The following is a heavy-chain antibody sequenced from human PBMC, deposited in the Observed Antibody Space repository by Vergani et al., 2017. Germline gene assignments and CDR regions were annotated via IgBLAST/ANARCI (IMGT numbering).Heavy chain of an antibody. D-gene: IGHD3-10*01. V-gene: IGHV1-46*03. CDR3: ARGRGITMLYYGMDV. CDR2: INPSGGST. Sequence: QVQLVQSGAEVKKPGASVKVSCKASRYTFTSYYMHWVRQAPGQGLEWMGIINPSGGSTSYAQKFQGRVTMTRDTSTSTVYMELSSLRSEDTAVYYCARGRGITMLYYGMDVWGQGTTVTVSS. J-gene: IGHJ6*02. CDR1: RYTFTSYY.